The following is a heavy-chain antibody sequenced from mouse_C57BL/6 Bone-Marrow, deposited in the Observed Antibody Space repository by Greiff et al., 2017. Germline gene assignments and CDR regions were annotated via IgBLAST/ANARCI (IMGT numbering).Heavy chain of an antibody. CDR1: GFTFSDYY. CDR3: ARQSYYGP. Sequence: DVMLVESGGGLVQPGGSLKLSCAASGFTFSDYYMYWVRQTPEKRLEWVAYISNGGGSTYYPDTVKGRFTISRDNAKNTLYLQMGRLKSEDTAMYYCARQSYYGPWGQGTLVTVSA. CDR2: ISNGGGST. V-gene: IGHV5-12*01. D-gene: IGHD1-1*01. J-gene: IGHJ3*01.